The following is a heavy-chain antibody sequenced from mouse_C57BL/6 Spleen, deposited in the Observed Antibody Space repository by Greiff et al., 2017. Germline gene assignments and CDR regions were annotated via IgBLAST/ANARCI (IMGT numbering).Heavy chain of an antibody. Sequence: QVQLQQSGAELVRPGASVTLSCKASGYTFTDYEMHWVKQTPVHGLEWIGAIDPETGGTAYNQKFKGKAILTADKSSSTAYMELRSLTSEDSAVYYCPDGYYTRGCDYWGQGTTLTVSS. V-gene: IGHV1-15*01. J-gene: IGHJ2*01. D-gene: IGHD2-3*01. CDR2: IDPETGGT. CDR1: GYTFTDYE. CDR3: PDGYYTRGCDY.